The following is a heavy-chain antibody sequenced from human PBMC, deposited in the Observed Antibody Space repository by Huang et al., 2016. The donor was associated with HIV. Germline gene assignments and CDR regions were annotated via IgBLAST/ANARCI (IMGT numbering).Heavy chain of an antibody. CDR3: VHRLRYGKWYVDY. V-gene: IGHV2-5*02. CDR1: GFSLTSSGVA. Sequence: QITLKESGPTLVKPTQTLTLTCTFSGFSLTSSGVAVGWIRQPPGKALEWLALIYWDNEERFSPSLKTTLTSTKDTPKNEVVLTMTNMDPVDTATYYCVHRLRYGKWYVDYWGQGVLVTVSS. J-gene: IGHJ4*02. CDR2: IYWDNEE. D-gene: IGHD6-13*01.